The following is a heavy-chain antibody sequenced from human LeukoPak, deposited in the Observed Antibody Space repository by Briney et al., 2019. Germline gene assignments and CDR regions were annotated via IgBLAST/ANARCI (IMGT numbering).Heavy chain of an antibody. CDR1: GFTVSSDF. V-gene: IGHV3-66*01. J-gene: IGHJ4*02. CDR2: IDGGGTT. CDR3: ANRYS. Sequence: GGSLRLSCAVSGFTVSSDFMSWVRQAPGKGLEWVSKIDGGGTTNYADSVKGRFTVSRDNSKNTVYLQMNSLRVEDTAMYSCANRYSWGQGTLVTVSS.